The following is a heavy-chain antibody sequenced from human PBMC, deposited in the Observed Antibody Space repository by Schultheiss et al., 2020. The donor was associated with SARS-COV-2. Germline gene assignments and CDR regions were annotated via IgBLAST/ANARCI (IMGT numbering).Heavy chain of an antibody. Sequence: SETLSLTCTVSGGSVSSGSYYWSWIRQPPGKGLEWIGYIYYSGSTYYNPSLKSLVTISVDTSKNQFSLKLSSVTAADTAVYYCARVQGLRYFDWFDYWGQGALVTVSS. CDR2: IYYSGST. D-gene: IGHD3-9*01. J-gene: IGHJ4*02. CDR1: GGSVSSGSYY. CDR3: ARVQGLRYFDWFDY. V-gene: IGHV4-61*01.